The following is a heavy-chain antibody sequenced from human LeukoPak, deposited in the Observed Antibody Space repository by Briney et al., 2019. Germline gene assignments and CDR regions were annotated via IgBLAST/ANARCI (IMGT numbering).Heavy chain of an antibody. Sequence: PSQTLSLTCAVSGGSISSGGYSWTWIRQPPGKGLEWIGYIYHSGSTNYNPSLKSRVTISVDTSKNQFSLKLSSVTAADTAVYYCARLGYSSGWYQRGYFDYWGQGTLVTVSS. D-gene: IGHD6-19*01. CDR2: IYHSGST. CDR3: ARLGYSSGWYQRGYFDY. V-gene: IGHV4-30-2*01. CDR1: GGSISSGGYS. J-gene: IGHJ4*02.